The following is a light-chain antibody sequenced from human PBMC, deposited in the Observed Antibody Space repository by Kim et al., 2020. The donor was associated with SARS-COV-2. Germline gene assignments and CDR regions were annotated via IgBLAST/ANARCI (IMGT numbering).Light chain of an antibody. Sequence: QSALNQPASVSGSPGQSITISCTGTSSDVGGYNYVSWYQQHPGKAPKLMIYDVSKRPSGVSNRFSGSKSGNTASLTISGLQAEDEADYYCNSYTSSSTLVFGGGTQLTVL. V-gene: IGLV2-14*01. CDR3: NSYTSSSTLV. CDR2: DVS. CDR1: SSDVGGYNY. J-gene: IGLJ3*02.